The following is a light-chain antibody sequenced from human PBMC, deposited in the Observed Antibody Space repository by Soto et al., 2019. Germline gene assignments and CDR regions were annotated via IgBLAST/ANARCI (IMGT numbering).Light chain of an antibody. J-gene: IGKJ5*01. CDR3: QPYISCPPIT. Sequence: EIVMTHSPDALYVTPEEGATPAWRVSQSVRIKFALYHQKAGQAPRLLIYGASIRATAIPNRFSGSGSGTEFTLTISCLYSEDFAVSYCQPYISCPPITSCHG. CDR1: QSVRIK. CDR2: GAS. V-gene: IGKV3-15*01.